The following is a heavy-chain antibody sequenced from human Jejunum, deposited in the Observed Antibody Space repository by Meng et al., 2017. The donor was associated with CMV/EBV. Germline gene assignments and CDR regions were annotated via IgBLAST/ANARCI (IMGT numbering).Heavy chain of an antibody. J-gene: IGHJ4*02. CDR2: IKSETYGGTT. V-gene: IGHV3-15*01. Sequence: FTFSDAWMTWVRQAPGKGLEWVGRIKSETYGGTTHYAAPVKGRFAISRDDSKNMLYLQMNSLKIEDTAVYYCASEIDYTNDVRRFCYWGRGTLVTVSS. D-gene: IGHD4-11*01. CDR3: ASEIDYTNDVRRFCY. CDR1: FTFSDAW.